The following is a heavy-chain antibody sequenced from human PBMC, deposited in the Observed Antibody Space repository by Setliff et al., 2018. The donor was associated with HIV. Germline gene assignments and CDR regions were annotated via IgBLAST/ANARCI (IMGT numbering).Heavy chain of an antibody. V-gene: IGHV4-34*01. CDR1: GGSFSAYY. D-gene: IGHD2-21*01. CDR3: ALSTSIYYYFDN. CDR2: ISHGGST. Sequence: SETLSLTCAVYGGSFSAYYWTWIRQPPGKGLEWIGEISHGGSTSYNPSLKSRVTISLDTSKNQVVLTVTDVDPVDTATYYCALSTSIYYYFDNWGQGTLVTVSS. J-gene: IGHJ4*02.